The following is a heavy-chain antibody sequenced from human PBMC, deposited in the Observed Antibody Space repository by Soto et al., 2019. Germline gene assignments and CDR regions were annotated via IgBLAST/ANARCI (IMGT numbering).Heavy chain of an antibody. V-gene: IGHV4-31*03. Sequence: QVQLQESGPGLVKPSQTLSLTCTVSGGSISSGGYYWSWIRQHPGEGLEWIGYIYYSGRTYYNPSLKSRVTISVDTSKNQFSLKLSSVTAADTAVYYCARVFSDSSSFFDPWGQGTLVTVSS. CDR3: ARVFSDSSSFFDP. D-gene: IGHD6-13*01. CDR2: IYYSGRT. J-gene: IGHJ5*02. CDR1: GGSISSGGYY.